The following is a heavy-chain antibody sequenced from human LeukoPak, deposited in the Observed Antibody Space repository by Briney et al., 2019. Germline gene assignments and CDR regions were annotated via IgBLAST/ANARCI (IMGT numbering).Heavy chain of an antibody. Sequence: SETLSLTCTVSGGSISSDYWSWIRQPPGKGLEWIGYIYYSGSTNYNPSLKSRVTISVDTSKNQFSLKLSSVTAADTAVYYCATSIAARPGAFDIWGQGTMVTVSS. D-gene: IGHD6-6*01. CDR3: ATSIAARPGAFDI. V-gene: IGHV4-59*01. J-gene: IGHJ3*02. CDR1: GGSISSDY. CDR2: IYYSGST.